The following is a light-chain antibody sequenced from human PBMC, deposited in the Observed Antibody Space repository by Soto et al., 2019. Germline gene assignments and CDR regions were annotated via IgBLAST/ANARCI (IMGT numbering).Light chain of an antibody. CDR1: RSNIGSNT. Sequence: QLVLTQPPSASGTPGQRVTISCSGSRSNIGSNTVNWYQQVPGTAPKLLIYSNNQRPSGVPDRFSGSKSGTSASLAISGLQSDDEADYYCALWDDSLNGVVFSGGTKLTVL. CDR3: ALWDDSLNGVV. V-gene: IGLV1-44*01. J-gene: IGLJ3*02. CDR2: SNN.